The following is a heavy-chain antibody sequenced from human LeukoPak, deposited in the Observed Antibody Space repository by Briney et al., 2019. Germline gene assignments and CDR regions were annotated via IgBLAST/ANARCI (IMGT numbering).Heavy chain of an antibody. CDR2: ISYDGSNK. V-gene: IGHV3-30-3*01. Sequence: PGGSLRLSCAASGFTFSSYAMHWVRQAPGKGLEWVAVISYDGSNKYYADSVKGRFTISRDNSKNTLYLQMNSLRAEDTAVYYCARSVHDYGDYWGQGTLVTVSS. CDR3: ARSVHDYGDY. J-gene: IGHJ4*02. CDR1: GFTFSSYA.